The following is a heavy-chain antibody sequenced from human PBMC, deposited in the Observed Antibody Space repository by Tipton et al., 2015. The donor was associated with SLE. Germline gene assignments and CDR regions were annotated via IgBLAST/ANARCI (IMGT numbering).Heavy chain of an antibody. V-gene: IGHV4-59*08. CDR2: IYYSGST. D-gene: IGHD2-21*01. CDR3: ARHGDSGLYGAFDI. J-gene: IGHJ3*02. Sequence: TLSLTCTVSGGSISSYYWSWIRQPPGKGLEWIGYIYYSGSTNYNPSLKSRVTISVDTSKNQFSLKLSSVTAADTAVYYCARHGDSGLYGAFDIWGQGTMVTVSS. CDR1: GGSISSYY.